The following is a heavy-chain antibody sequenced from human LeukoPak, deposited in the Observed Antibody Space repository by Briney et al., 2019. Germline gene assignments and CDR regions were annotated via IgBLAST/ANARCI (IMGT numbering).Heavy chain of an antibody. CDR1: GDSISSATSY. D-gene: IGHD2-2*01. Sequence: PSETLSLTCTVSGDSISSATSYWVWIRQPPGKVLEWIGSIYSSGITYFNPSLNSRVTISVDTSNTQFPLNLTSVIAADTAVYYCARGTAAFDWWGQGSLVTVSS. V-gene: IGHV4-39*06. CDR3: ARGTAAFDW. CDR2: IYSSGIT. J-gene: IGHJ4*02.